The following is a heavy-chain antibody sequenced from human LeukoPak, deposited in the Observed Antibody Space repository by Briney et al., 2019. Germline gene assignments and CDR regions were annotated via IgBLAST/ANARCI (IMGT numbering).Heavy chain of an antibody. CDR1: GFTFSSYA. D-gene: IGHD1/OR15-1a*01. CDR2: ISSNGGST. Sequence: HPGGSLRLSCAASGFTFSSYAMHWVRQAPGKGLEYVSAISSNGGSTYYANSVKGIFTISRDNSKNTLYLQMGSLRAEDMAVYYCGRAGEQGAYYYYYGMDVWGKGTTVTVSS. CDR3: GRAGEQGAYYYYYGMDV. V-gene: IGHV3-64*01. J-gene: IGHJ6*04.